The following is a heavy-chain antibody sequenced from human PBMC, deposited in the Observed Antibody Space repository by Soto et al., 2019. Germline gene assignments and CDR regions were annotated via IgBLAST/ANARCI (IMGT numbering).Heavy chain of an antibody. D-gene: IGHD3-3*01. CDR2: INHSGRT. CDR1: GWSFSGYY. J-gene: IGHJ4*02. CDR3: ARGRRTYYDFWSGYYSAFDY. Sequence: QVQLQQWGAGLLKPSETLSLTCAVYGWSFSGYYWSWIRQLPGKGVVWTGEINHSGRTNYNPSIKSRVTISVDTSKNHFSLKLSSVTAADTAVYYCARGRRTYYDFWSGYYSAFDYWGQGTLVTVSS. V-gene: IGHV4-34*01.